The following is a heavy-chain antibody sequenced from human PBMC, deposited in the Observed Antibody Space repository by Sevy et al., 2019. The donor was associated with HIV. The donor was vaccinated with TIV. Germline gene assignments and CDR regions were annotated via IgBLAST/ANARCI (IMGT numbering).Heavy chain of an antibody. CDR3: EKEVGGEGGDH. D-gene: IGHD1-26*01. V-gene: IGHV3-30*02. Sequence: GGSLRLSCAASGFSFSSYGMHWVRQAPGKGLEWMSYIQYDGSNKDYADSVKGRFTISRDNSKNTLYLQMNSLRVEDTAEFSGEKEVGGEGGDHWGQGTLVTVSS. CDR1: GFSFSSYG. J-gene: IGHJ4*02. CDR2: IQYDGSNK.